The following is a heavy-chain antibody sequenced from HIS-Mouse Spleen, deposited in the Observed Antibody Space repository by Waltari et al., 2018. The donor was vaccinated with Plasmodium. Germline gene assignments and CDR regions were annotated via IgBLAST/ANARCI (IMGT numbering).Heavy chain of an antibody. CDR1: GGPIRSSSYY. J-gene: IGHJ4*02. CDR2: IYYSGST. Sequence: QLQLQESGPGLVKPSETLSLTGTGSGGPIRSSSYYWGWIRQPPGKGLEWIGSIYYSGSTTYKPSLKRRLTISVDTSKNQFSLKLSSVAAADTAVYYCARDRITGTSYFDYWGQGTLVTVSS. V-gene: IGHV4-39*07. CDR3: ARDRITGTSYFDY. D-gene: IGHD1-7*01.